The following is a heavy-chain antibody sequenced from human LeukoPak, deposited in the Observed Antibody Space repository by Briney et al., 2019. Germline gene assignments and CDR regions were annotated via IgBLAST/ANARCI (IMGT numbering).Heavy chain of an antibody. CDR1: GFTFSSYW. V-gene: IGHV3-74*01. D-gene: IGHD1-26*01. CDR3: ARDPGGEWGY. Sequence: PGVSLRLSCAASGFTFSSYWMHWVRQAPGKGLVWVARINSDGSSTSYADSVKGRFTISRDNAKNALYLQMNSLRAEDTAVYFCARDPGGEWGYWGQGTLVTVSS. CDR2: INSDGSST. J-gene: IGHJ4*02.